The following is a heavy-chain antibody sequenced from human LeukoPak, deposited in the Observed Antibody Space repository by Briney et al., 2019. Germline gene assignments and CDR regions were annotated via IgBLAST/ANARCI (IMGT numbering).Heavy chain of an antibody. J-gene: IGHJ4*02. D-gene: IGHD1-26*01. CDR3: ARDSGSYRYFDY. CDR2: IHQDGDEK. CDR1: GGTFSSYA. Sequence: ASVKVSCKASGGTFSSYAISWVRQAPGKGLEWVANIHQDGDEKHYVDSVKGHFTISRDNARNAVFLEMNSLSAEDTAVYYCARDSGSYRYFDYWGQGILVMVSS. V-gene: IGHV3-7*04.